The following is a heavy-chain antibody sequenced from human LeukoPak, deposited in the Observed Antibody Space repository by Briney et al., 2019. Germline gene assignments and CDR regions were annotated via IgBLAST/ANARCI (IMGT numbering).Heavy chain of an antibody. CDR3: AKDREDTFDY. D-gene: IGHD1-26*01. CDR1: GFTFDDYG. Sequence: GGSLRLSCAASGFTFDDYGMSWVRQAPGKGLEWVSAISGSGGSTYYADSVKGRFTISRDNSKNTLYLQMNSLRAEDTAVYYCAKDREDTFDYWGQGTLVTVSS. CDR2: ISGSGGST. J-gene: IGHJ4*02. V-gene: IGHV3-23*01.